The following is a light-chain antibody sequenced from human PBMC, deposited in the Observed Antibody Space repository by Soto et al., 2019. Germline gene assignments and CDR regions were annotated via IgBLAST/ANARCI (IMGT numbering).Light chain of an antibody. CDR1: SSDVGGYNY. J-gene: IGLJ2*01. Sequence: QAVVTQPASVSGSPGQSITISCTGTSSDVGGYNYVSWYQQHPGKAPKLMIYDVSNRPSGVSNRFSGSKSGNTASLTISGLQAADEADYYCSSYTSSSTLVVFGGGTKLTVL. V-gene: IGLV2-14*01. CDR2: DVS. CDR3: SSYTSSSTLVV.